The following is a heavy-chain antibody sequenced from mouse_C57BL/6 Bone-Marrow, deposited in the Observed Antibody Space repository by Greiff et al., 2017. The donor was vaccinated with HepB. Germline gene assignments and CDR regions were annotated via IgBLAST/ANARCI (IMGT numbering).Heavy chain of an antibody. CDR2: INPNNGGT. D-gene: IGHD2-3*01. CDR1: GYTFTDYY. V-gene: IGHV1-26*01. CDR3: VYDGYYVDY. Sequence: EVQLQQSGPELVKPGASVKISCKASGYTFTDYYMNWVKQSHGKSLEWIGDINPNNGGTSYNQKFKGKATLTVDKSSSTAYMELRSLTSEDSAVYYCVYDGYYVDYWGQGTTLTVSS. J-gene: IGHJ2*01.